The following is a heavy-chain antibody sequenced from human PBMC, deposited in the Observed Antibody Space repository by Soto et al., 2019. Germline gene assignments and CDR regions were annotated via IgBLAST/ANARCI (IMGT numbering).Heavy chain of an antibody. Sequence: GGSLRLSCAASGFTFSSYAMSWVRQAPGKGLEWVSGISGSGDSTYYADSVKGRFTISRDNSKNTLYLQMNSLRAEDTAVYYCATGSSYAPFDTWGQGTLVTVSS. CDR1: GFTFSSYA. J-gene: IGHJ5*02. CDR3: ATGSSYAPFDT. V-gene: IGHV3-23*01. D-gene: IGHD5-18*01. CDR2: ISGSGDST.